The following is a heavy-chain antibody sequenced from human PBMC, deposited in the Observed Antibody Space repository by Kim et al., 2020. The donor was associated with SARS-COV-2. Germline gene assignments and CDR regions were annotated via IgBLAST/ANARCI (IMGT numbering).Heavy chain of an antibody. Sequence: ASVKVSCKASGYTFTSYGISWVRQAPGQGLEWMGWISAYNGNTNYAQKLQGRVTMTTDTSTSTAYMELRSLRSDDTAVYYCARATYCSSTSCSGISEYFQHWGQGTLVTVSS. V-gene: IGHV1-18*01. CDR3: ARATYCSSTSCSGISEYFQH. CDR1: GYTFTSYG. CDR2: ISAYNGNT. D-gene: IGHD2-2*01. J-gene: IGHJ1*01.